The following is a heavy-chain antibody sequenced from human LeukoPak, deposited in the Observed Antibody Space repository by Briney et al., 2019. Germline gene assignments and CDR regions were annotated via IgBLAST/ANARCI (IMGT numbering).Heavy chain of an antibody. CDR3: ARVNYYGSGSYYDY. D-gene: IGHD3-10*01. Sequence: GGSLRLSCAASGFTFSSYAMSWVRHAPGKGLEWDSAISGSGGSTYYADSVKGRFTISRDNSKNTPYLQMNSLRAGDTAVYYCARVNYYGSGSYYDYWGQGTLVTVSS. CDR2: ISGSGGST. V-gene: IGHV3-23*01. J-gene: IGHJ4*02. CDR1: GFTFSSYA.